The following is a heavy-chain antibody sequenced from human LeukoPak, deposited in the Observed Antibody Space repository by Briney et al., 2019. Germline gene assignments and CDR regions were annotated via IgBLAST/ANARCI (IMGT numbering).Heavy chain of an antibody. D-gene: IGHD6-13*01. CDR2: MNPNSGNT. Sequence: ASMKVSCKASGYTFTGYYMHWVRQAPGQGLEWMGWMNPNSGNTGYAQKFQGRVTMTRNTSISTAYMELSSLRSEDTAVYYCARGKSQGSGSWYRLYNWFDPWGQGTLVTVSS. CDR1: GYTFTGYY. V-gene: IGHV1-8*02. CDR3: ARGKSQGSGSWYRLYNWFDP. J-gene: IGHJ5*02.